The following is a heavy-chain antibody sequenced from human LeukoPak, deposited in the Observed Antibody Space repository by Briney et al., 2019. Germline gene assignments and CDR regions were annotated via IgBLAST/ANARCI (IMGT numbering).Heavy chain of an antibody. D-gene: IGHD2-2*01. V-gene: IGHV4-59*01. J-gene: IGHJ6*02. CDR1: GGSISSYY. Sequence: SETLSLTCTVSGGSISSYYWSWIRQPPGKGLEWIGYIYYSGSTNYNPSLKSRVTISVDTSKNQFSLKLSSVTAADTAVYYCARVMDCSSTSCYYGPYGMDVWGQGTTVTVSS. CDR2: IYYSGST. CDR3: ARVMDCSSTSCYYGPYGMDV.